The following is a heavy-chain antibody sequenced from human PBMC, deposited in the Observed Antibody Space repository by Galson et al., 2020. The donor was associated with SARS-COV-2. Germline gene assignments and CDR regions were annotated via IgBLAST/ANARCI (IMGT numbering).Heavy chain of an antibody. J-gene: IGHJ4*02. CDR1: GGSISSSSYY. V-gene: IGHV4-39*01. Sequence: ASETLSLTCTVSGGSISSSSYYWGWIRQPPGKGLEWIGRIYYSGSIYYNPSLKSRVTISVDTSKNQFSLKLSSVTAADTAVYYCASYSVLRYFDWLFYGYYFDYWGQGTLVTVSS. CDR2: IYYSGSI. CDR3: ASYSVLRYFDWLFYGYYFDY. D-gene: IGHD3-9*01.